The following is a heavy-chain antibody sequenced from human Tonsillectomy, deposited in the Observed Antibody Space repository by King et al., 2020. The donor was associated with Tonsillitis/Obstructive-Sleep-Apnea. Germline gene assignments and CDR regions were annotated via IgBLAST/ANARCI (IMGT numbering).Heavy chain of an antibody. CDR1: GFSVSYNY. CDR2: MYTADRT. V-gene: IGHV3-53*01. J-gene: IGHJ4*02. CDR3: AGDPTSITAWGY. Sequence: QLVQSGGGLVQPGGSLTLSCAASGFSVSYNYMSWVRQAPGKGLEWVSGMYTADRTDYADSVKGRFNISRDNSQNTLFLQLNSLRVEDTAMYYCAGDPTSITAWGYWGQGALVTVSS. D-gene: IGHD1-20*01.